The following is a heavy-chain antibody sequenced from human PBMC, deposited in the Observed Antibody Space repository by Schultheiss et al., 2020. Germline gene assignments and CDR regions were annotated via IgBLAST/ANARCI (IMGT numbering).Heavy chain of an antibody. CDR2: IYHSGST. V-gene: IGHV4-30-2*02. CDR1: GGSISSGGYS. D-gene: IGHD3-22*01. J-gene: IGHJ4*02. CDR3: AAPSAGNGYYSFDY. Sequence: SETLSLTCAVSGGSISSGGYSWSWIRQPPGKGLEWIGYIYHSGSTYYNPSLQSRVTFSIDTSKNQLSLKLTSVSAADTAVYYCAAPSAGNGYYSFDYWGQGSLVTVSS.